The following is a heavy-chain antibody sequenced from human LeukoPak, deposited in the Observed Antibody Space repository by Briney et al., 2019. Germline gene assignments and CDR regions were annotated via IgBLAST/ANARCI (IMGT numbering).Heavy chain of an antibody. V-gene: IGHV3-74*03. J-gene: IGHJ4*02. Sequence: GGSLRLSCAASGFTFSNYWVHWVRQAPGKGLVWVSRINRGGSTTKYADSVKGRFTVSRDNAKNTLNLQMNSLRAEDTAVYYCARDKKSGESSEIDYWGQGTLVAVSS. D-gene: IGHD3-10*01. CDR1: GFTFSNYW. CDR3: ARDKKSGESSEIDY. CDR2: INRGGSTT.